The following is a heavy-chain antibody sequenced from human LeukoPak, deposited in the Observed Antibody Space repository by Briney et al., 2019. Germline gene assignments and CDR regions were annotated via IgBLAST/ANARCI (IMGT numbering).Heavy chain of an antibody. Sequence: SETLSLTCAVYGGSFSGYYWSWIRQPPGKGLEWIGEINHSGSTNYNPSPKSRVTISVDTSKNQFSLKLSSVTAADTAVYYCARSRRVRYFDWLLYDYWGQGTLVTVSS. CDR2: INHSGST. D-gene: IGHD3-9*01. CDR1: GGSFSGYY. J-gene: IGHJ4*02. V-gene: IGHV4-34*01. CDR3: ARSRRVRYFDWLLYDY.